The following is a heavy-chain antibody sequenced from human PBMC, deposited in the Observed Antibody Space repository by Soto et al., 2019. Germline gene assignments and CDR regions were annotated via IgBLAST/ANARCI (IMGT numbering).Heavy chain of an antibody. D-gene: IGHD2-2*02. J-gene: IGHJ6*02. CDR3: AKYLGDIVVVPAAIAVNYYYYYGMDV. CDR2: ISGSGGST. Sequence: GGSLRLSCAASGFTFSSYAMSWVRQAPGKGLEWVSAISGSGGSTYYADSVKGRFTISRDNSKNTLYLQMNSLRAEDTAVYYCAKYLGDIVVVPAAIAVNYYYYYGMDVWGQGTTVTVLL. CDR1: GFTFSSYA. V-gene: IGHV3-23*01.